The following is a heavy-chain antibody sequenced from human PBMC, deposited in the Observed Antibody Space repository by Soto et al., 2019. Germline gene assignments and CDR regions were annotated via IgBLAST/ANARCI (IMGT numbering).Heavy chain of an antibody. CDR1: GYSFTSYW. J-gene: IGHJ6*02. CDR3: ATSITGTIYYYGMDF. Sequence: GESLKISCKGSGYSFTSYWIGWVRQMPGKGLEWMGIIYPGDSDTRYSPSFQGQVTISADKSISTAYLQWSSLKASDTAMYYCATSITGTIYYYGMDFCGQGTMVTVSS. D-gene: IGHD1-7*01. V-gene: IGHV5-51*01. CDR2: IYPGDSDT.